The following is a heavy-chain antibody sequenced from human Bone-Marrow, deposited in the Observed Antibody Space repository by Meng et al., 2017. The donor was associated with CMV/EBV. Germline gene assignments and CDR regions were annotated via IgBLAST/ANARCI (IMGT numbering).Heavy chain of an antibody. V-gene: IGHV3-48*04. CDR2: IVSSSSTL. CDR1: GFTFESYS. J-gene: IGHJ6*02. Sequence: GESLKISCAASGFTFESYSMNWVRQAPGKGLEWVSYIVSSSSTLYYADSVKGRFTISRDNAKNSLYLQMNSLRAEDTAVYYCARDGGSDYYYYGMDVWGQGTTVTVSS. D-gene: IGHD3-16*01. CDR3: ARDGGSDYYYYGMDV.